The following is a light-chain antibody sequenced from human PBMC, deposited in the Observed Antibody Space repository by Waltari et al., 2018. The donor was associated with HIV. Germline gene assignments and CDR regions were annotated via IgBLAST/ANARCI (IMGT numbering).Light chain of an antibody. CDR2: GAS. CDR1: QSVSSSY. V-gene: IGKV3-20*01. J-gene: IGKJ1*01. Sequence: EIVLTQSPGTLSLAPGERATLYCRASQSVSSSYLAWYQQKPGQAPRLLIYGASSRATGIPDRFSGSVSGTAFTLTISRLEPEDFAVYYCQQYGSSRWTFGQGTKVEIK. CDR3: QQYGSSRWT.